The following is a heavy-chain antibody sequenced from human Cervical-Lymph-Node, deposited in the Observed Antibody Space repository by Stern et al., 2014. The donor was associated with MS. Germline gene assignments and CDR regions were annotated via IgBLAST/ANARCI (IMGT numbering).Heavy chain of an antibody. J-gene: IGHJ4*02. Sequence: QLVQSGAEVKKPGASVTVSCKASGYTFTSLDINWVRQAPGQGLEWMGWMSPNSANTGYAQKFQGRVSMTRDTSTSTAYMELSSLGPEDTAVYYCARGVDRGVDYWGQGTLVTVSS. CDR1: GYTFTSLD. CDR3: ARGVDRGVDY. CDR2: MSPNSANT. D-gene: IGHD3-10*01. V-gene: IGHV1-8*01.